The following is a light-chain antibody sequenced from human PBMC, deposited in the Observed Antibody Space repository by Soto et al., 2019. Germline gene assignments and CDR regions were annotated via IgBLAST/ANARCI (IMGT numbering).Light chain of an antibody. CDR2: AAS. V-gene: IGKV1-39*01. CDR3: QQSYSTPS. J-gene: IGKJ2*01. Sequence: DIQMTQSPSSLSASVGDRVTITCRASQSISSYLNWYQQKPGKAPKLLIYAASSLQSGVPSRFSGSGSETDFTLTISSLQPEDFATYYCQQSYSTPSVGQGTKLEIK. CDR1: QSISSY.